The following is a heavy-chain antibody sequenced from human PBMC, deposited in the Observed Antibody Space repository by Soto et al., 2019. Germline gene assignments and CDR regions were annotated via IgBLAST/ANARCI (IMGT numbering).Heavy chain of an antibody. D-gene: IGHD3-22*01. V-gene: IGHV5-10-1*01. CDR3: ARQIYDSDTGPNFQYYFDS. CDR1: GYSFAGYW. J-gene: IGHJ4*02. CDR2: IDPSDSQT. Sequence: RGKSLKISCKGSGYSFAGYWITWVRQKPGKGLEWMGRIDPSDSQTYYSPSFRGHVTISVTKSITTVFLQWSSLRASDTAMYYCARQIYDSDTGPNFQYYFDSWGQGTPVTVSS.